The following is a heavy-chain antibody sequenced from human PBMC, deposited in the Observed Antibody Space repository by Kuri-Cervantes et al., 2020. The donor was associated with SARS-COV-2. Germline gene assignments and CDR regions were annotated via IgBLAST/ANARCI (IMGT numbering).Heavy chain of an antibody. CDR1: GGSFSDNH. CDR3: ARLFSPWSVVGDY. Sequence: SETLSLTCAVYGGSFSDNHWTWVRQPPGKGLEWIGEINYSGTTNYNPSLKSRVTMSVDTSKNQFSLNLTSVTAADTAVYYCARLFSPWSVVGDYWGQGTLVTVSS. J-gene: IGHJ4*02. D-gene: IGHD1-1*01. V-gene: IGHV4-34*01. CDR2: INYSGTT.